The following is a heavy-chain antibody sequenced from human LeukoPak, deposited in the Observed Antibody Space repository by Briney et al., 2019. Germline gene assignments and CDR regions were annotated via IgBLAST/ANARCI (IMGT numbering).Heavy chain of an antibody. CDR3: ARAASVAGSLGLPRQYWFDP. CDR1: GYTFTTYG. V-gene: IGHV1-18*01. D-gene: IGHD6-19*01. Sequence: ASVKVSCKTSGYTFTTYGVSWVRQAPGQGLEWMGWVSTYNGNTNYAQKFQGRVKMTTGTSTSTVYMELRSLRSDDTAVYYCARAASVAGSLGLPRQYWFDPWGQGTLVTVSS. CDR2: VSTYNGNT. J-gene: IGHJ5*02.